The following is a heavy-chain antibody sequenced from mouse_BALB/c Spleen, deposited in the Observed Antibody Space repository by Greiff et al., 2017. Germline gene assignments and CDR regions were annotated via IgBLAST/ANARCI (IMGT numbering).Heavy chain of an antibody. CDR1: GYSITSDYA. Sequence: VQLKESGPGLVKPSQSLSLTCTVTGYSITSDYAWNWIRQFPGNKLEWMGYISYSGSTSYNPSLKSRISITRDTSKNQFFLQLNSVTTEDTATYYCAYGKSAMDYWGQGTSVTVSS. D-gene: IGHD2-1*01. J-gene: IGHJ4*01. CDR2: ISYSGST. CDR3: AYGKSAMDY. V-gene: IGHV3-2*02.